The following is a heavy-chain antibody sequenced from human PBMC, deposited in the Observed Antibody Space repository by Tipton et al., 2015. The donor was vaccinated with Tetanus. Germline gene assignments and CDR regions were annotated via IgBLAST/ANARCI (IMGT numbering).Heavy chain of an antibody. CDR2: IYYSGST. V-gene: IGHV4-59*01. CDR3: ARGGSDWSWSLQH. D-gene: IGHD6-19*01. J-gene: IGHJ1*01. Sequence: TLSLTCAISGGSISGFYWGWIRQPPGKGLEWIGYIYYSGSTNYNPYLKSRVTISGDTSKNQFSLKLSSVTAEDTAVYYCARGGSDWSWSLQHWGPGHLVTVSS. CDR1: GGSISGFY.